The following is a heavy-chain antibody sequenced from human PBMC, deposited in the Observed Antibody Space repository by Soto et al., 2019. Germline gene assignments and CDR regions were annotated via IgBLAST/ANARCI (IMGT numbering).Heavy chain of an antibody. J-gene: IGHJ3*02. Sequence: QVQLVESGGGVVQPGRSLRLSCAASGLTFSSYGMHWVRQAPGKGLEWVAVISYDGSNKYYADSVKGRFTISRDNSKTTLYLQMNSLRVEDTAVYYCAKDNYYDFWSGYRGDAFDIWGPGTMVTVSS. CDR2: ISYDGSNK. D-gene: IGHD3-3*01. CDR1: GLTFSSYG. CDR3: AKDNYYDFWSGYRGDAFDI. V-gene: IGHV3-30*18.